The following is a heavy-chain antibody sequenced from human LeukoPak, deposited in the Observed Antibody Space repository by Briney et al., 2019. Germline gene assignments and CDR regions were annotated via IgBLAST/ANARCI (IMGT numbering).Heavy chain of an antibody. CDR1: GYTLTELS. V-gene: IGHV1-24*01. CDR3: ARDQAHYDFWSGYYGGYFDY. J-gene: IGHJ4*02. CDR2: FDPEDGET. D-gene: IGHD3-3*01. Sequence: ASVKVSCKVSGYTLTELSMHWVRQAPGKGLEWMGGFDPEDGETIYAQKFRGRVTMTEDTSTDTAYMELSSLRSEDTAVYYCARDQAHYDFWSGYYGGYFDYWGQGTLVTVSS.